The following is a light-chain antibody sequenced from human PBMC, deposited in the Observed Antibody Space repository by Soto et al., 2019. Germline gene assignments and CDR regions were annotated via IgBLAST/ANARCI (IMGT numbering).Light chain of an antibody. CDR1: QSVSSSY. J-gene: IGKJ1*01. CDR2: GAS. Sequence: EIVLTQSPGTLPLSPGERATLSCRASQSVSSSYLAWYQQKPGQAPRLLIYGASSRATGNPDRFSGSGSGTDFTLTISRLEPEDFAVYYCQQYGSSPRTFGQGTKVEIK. V-gene: IGKV3-20*01. CDR3: QQYGSSPRT.